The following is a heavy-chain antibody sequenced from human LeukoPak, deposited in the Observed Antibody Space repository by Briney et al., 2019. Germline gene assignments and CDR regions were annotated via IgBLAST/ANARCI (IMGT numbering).Heavy chain of an antibody. Sequence: SETLSLTCAVSGGSISSSNWWSWVRQSPGKGLEWIGEIYHSGSTNYNPSLKSRVTISVDKSKNQFSLKLSSVTAADTAVYYCARGNLYDFWSGYLYYYYGMDVWGQGTTVTVSS. CDR3: ARGNLYDFWSGYLYYYYGMDV. CDR1: GGSISSSNW. V-gene: IGHV4-4*02. CDR2: IYHSGST. D-gene: IGHD3-3*01. J-gene: IGHJ6*02.